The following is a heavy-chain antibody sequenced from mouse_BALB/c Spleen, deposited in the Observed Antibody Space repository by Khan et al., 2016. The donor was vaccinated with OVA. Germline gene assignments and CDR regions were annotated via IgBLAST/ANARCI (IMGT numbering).Heavy chain of an antibody. Sequence: EVQLQESGPGLVKPSQSLSLTCTVTGYSITSDYAWNWIRQFPGNRLEWMGYIKYSGITSYNPSLNSRISITRDTSKNPFFLQLNSVTTEDTATDYCARSGTISTVVVTDFDFWGQGTTLTVSA. CDR1: GYSITSDYA. V-gene: IGHV3-2*02. CDR2: IKYSGIT. CDR3: ARSGTISTVVVTDFDF. D-gene: IGHD1-1*01. J-gene: IGHJ2*01.